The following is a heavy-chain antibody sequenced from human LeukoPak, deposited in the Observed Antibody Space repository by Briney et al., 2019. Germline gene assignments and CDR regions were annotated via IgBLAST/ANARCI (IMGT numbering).Heavy chain of an antibody. D-gene: IGHD3-9*01. CDR2: ITNSGGNT. CDR1: GFTFSSYT. CDR3: VIVRGYFDSSGSDY. V-gene: IGHV3-64D*06. Sequence: GGSLRLSCSASGFTFSSYTIHWVRQAPGKGLEFVSAITNSGGNTHYADSVKGRFTISRDNSKNTVYLQMSSLRAEDTAVYYCVIVRGYFDSSGSDYWGQGTLVTVSS. J-gene: IGHJ4*02.